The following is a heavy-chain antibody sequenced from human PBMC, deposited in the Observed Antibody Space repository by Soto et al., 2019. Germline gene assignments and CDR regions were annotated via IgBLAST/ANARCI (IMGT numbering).Heavy chain of an antibody. CDR2: ISGSGGNT. J-gene: IGHJ5*02. D-gene: IGHD6-13*01. Sequence: GGSLRLSCAASGFTFSTYAMSWVRQAPGKGLEWVSTISGSGGNTYHAESVKGRFTISRDNSKNTLYLQMNSLRAEDTAVYYCARVGQQLVIGFSVWFDPWGQGTLVTVSS. CDR3: ARVGQQLVIGFSVWFDP. V-gene: IGHV3-23*01. CDR1: GFTFSTYA.